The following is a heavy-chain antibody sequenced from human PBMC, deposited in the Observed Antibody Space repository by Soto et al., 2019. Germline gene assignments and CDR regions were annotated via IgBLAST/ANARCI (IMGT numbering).Heavy chain of an antibody. D-gene: IGHD3-10*01. V-gene: IGHV2-5*02. Sequence: QITLKESGPPLVRPTQTLTLTCTFSGFSLTTSGVGVGWIRQPPGKALEWLAVIYWDDDKRYSSSLKSRLTITEDTSKNQVVLTMTNMEPVDTATYYCAHHPYYGLGSYSFDYWGQGTLVTVSS. J-gene: IGHJ4*02. CDR2: IYWDDDK. CDR1: GFSLTTSGVG. CDR3: AHHPYYGLGSYSFDY.